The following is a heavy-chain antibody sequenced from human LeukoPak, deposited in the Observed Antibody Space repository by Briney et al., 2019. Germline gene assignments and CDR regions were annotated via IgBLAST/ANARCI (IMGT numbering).Heavy chain of an antibody. J-gene: IGHJ4*02. V-gene: IGHV3-53*01. Sequence: GGSLRLSCAASGFTVSSNCMSWVRQAPGKGLEWVSVIYSGGSTYYADSVKGRFTISRDNAKNSLYLQMNSLRAEDTAVYYCARDPTGTADYWGQGTLVTVSS. CDR2: IYSGGST. D-gene: IGHD1-1*01. CDR1: GFTVSSNC. CDR3: ARDPTGTADY.